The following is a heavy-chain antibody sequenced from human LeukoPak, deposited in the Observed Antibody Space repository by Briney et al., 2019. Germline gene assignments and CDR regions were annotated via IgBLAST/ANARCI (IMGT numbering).Heavy chain of an antibody. V-gene: IGHV3-23*01. CDR2: ISGSGGST. CDR3: ARSRCSSTSCYFYFDY. Sequence: PGGTLRLSCAASGFTFSSYAMSWVRQAPGKGLEWVSAISGSGGSTYYADSVKGRFTISRDNSKNMLYLQMNSLRAEDTAVYYCARSRCSSTSCYFYFDYWGQGTLVTVSS. J-gene: IGHJ4*02. CDR1: GFTFSSYA. D-gene: IGHD2-2*01.